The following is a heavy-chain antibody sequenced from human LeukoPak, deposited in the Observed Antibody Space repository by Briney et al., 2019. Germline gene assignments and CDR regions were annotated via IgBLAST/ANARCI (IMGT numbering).Heavy chain of an antibody. D-gene: IGHD3-22*01. CDR2: ISGSGGST. Sequence: GGSLRLSCAASGFTFSSYSMNWVRQAPGKGLEWVSAISGSGGSTYYADSVKGRFAISRDNSKNTLYLQMNSLRAEDTAVYYCASSIQPYYYDSSGYWVWGQGTLVTVSS. CDR3: ASSIQPYYYDSSGYWV. J-gene: IGHJ4*02. V-gene: IGHV3-23*01. CDR1: GFTFSSYS.